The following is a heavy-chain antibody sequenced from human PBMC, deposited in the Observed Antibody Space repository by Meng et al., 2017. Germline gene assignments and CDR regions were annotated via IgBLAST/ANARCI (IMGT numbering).Heavy chain of an antibody. CDR2: IKQDGSEK. Sequence: GGSLRLSCAASGFTFSSYAMHWVRQAPGKGLEWVANIKQDGSEKYYVDSVKGRFTISRDNAKNSLYLQMNSLRAEDTVVYYCARDFFGDYKWDYYYGMDVWGQGTTVTVSS. D-gene: IGHD4-17*01. CDR3: ARDFFGDYKWDYYYGMDV. V-gene: IGHV3-7*01. J-gene: IGHJ6*02. CDR1: GFTFSSYA.